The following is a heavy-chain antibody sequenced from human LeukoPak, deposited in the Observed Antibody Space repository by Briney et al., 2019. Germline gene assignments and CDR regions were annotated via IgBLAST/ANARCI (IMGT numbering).Heavy chain of an antibody. D-gene: IGHD2-2*01. J-gene: IGHJ4*02. CDR2: IYYSGST. CDR1: GGSISSSSYY. Sequence: SETLSLTXTVSGGSISSSSYYWGWIRQPPGKGLEWIGSIYYSGSTYYNPSLKSRVTISVDTSKNQFSLKLSSVTAADTAVYYCARASIIVVVPAARGPFDYWGQGTLVTVSS. CDR3: ARASIIVVVPAARGPFDY. V-gene: IGHV4-39*01.